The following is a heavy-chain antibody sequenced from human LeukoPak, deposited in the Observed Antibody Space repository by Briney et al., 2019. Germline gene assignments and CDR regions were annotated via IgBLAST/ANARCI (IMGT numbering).Heavy chain of an antibody. CDR1: GYTFTTYA. D-gene: IGHD2-2*01. J-gene: IGHJ4*02. CDR3: ARGYSGVVPAAHPDF. V-gene: IGHV1-3*01. CDR2: ISVGDGNT. Sequence: ASVKVSFKASGYTFTTYAIHWVRQAPGQGRQWMGWISVGDGNTKYSQKFQGRVTLTRDTSASTAYMELTSLISEDTAVYYCARGYSGVVPAAHPDFWGQGTPVTVSS.